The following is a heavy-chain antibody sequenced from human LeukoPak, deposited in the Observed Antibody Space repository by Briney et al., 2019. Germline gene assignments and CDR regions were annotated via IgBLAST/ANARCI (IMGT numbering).Heavy chain of an antibody. CDR2: IYYSGST. CDR1: GGSLSGYY. Sequence: KPSETLSLTCAVYGGSLSGYYWSWIRQPPGKGLEWIGFIYYSGSTNYNPSLKSRVTISVDTSKNQFSLKLSSVTAADTAVYFCARGFRGDNFDYWGQGTLVTVPS. J-gene: IGHJ4*02. V-gene: IGHV4-34*11. CDR3: ARGFRGDNFDY. D-gene: IGHD7-27*01.